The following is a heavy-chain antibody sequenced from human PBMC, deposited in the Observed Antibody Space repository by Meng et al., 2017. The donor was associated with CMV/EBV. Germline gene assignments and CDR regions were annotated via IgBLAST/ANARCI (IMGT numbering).Heavy chain of an antibody. Sequence: GSLRLSCAVYGGSFSGYYWSWIRQPPEKGLEWIGEINHSGSTNYNPSLKSRVTISVDTSKNQFSLKLSSVTAADTAVYYCARASYGDYYYYYYGMDVWGQGTTVTVSS. CDR3: ARASYGDYYYYYYGMDV. D-gene: IGHD5-18*01. J-gene: IGHJ6*02. CDR2: INHSGST. V-gene: IGHV4-34*01. CDR1: GGSFSGYY.